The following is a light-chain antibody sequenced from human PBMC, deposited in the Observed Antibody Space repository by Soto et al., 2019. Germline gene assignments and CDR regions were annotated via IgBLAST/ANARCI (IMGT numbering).Light chain of an antibody. V-gene: IGLV2-23*01. J-gene: IGLJ2*01. CDR1: SSDVGSYNL. CDR2: EGS. Sequence: QSALTQPASVSGSPGQSITISCTGTSSDVGSYNLVSWYQQHPGQAPKLLIYEGSQRPSGVSNRFSGSKSGNTASLTISGLQAEDEADYYCCSFAGIITLIFGGGTKLTVL. CDR3: CSFAGIITLI.